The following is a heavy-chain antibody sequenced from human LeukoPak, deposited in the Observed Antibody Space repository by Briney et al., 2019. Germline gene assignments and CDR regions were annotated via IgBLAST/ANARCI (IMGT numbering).Heavy chain of an antibody. Sequence: SETLSLTCTVSGGSISSGGYYWSWIRQHPGKGLEWIGSIYYSGSTHYNPSLKSRVTISLHTSKNQFSLKLTSVTAADTAVYYCARETFYSGSGSYDDFDYWGRGTLVTVSS. D-gene: IGHD3-10*01. V-gene: IGHV4-39*07. CDR2: IYYSGST. CDR3: ARETFYSGSGSYDDFDY. CDR1: GGSISSGGYY. J-gene: IGHJ4*02.